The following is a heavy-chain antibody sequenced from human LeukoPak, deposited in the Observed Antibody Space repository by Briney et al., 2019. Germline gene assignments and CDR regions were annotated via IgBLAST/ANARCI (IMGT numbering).Heavy chain of an antibody. Sequence: SETLSLTCAVYGGSFRGYYWSWIRQPPGKGLEWIGEINHSGSTNYNPSLKSRVTISVDTSKNQFSLKLSSVTAADTAVYYCARGSGHIVVVTAVRAFDIWGQGTMVTVSS. J-gene: IGHJ3*02. CDR1: GGSFRGYY. D-gene: IGHD2-21*02. V-gene: IGHV4-34*01. CDR2: INHSGST. CDR3: ARGSGHIVVVTAVRAFDI.